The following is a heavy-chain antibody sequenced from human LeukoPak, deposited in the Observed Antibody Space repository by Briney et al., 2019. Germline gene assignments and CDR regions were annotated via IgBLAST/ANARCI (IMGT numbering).Heavy chain of an antibody. J-gene: IGHJ4*02. CDR3: AKDLERHIVVVTASAVDY. CDR2: INSRGVST. CDR1: GFTFSDSA. D-gene: IGHD2-21*02. V-gene: IGHV3-23*01. Sequence: GGSLRLSCAASGFTFSDSAMSWVRQAPGKGLEWVSLINSRGVSTFYADSVKGRFTLSRDNSKNTLYLQMNSLRAEDTAVYYCAKDLERHIVVVTASAVDYWGQGTLVTVSS.